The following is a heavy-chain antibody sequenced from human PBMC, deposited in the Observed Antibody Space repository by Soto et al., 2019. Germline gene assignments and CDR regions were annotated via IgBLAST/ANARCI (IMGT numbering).Heavy chain of an antibody. V-gene: IGHV6-1*01. J-gene: IGHJ5*02. CDR2: TYYRSKWYN. Sequence: SRTLSLTCAISGDSVSSNSAAWNWIRQSPSRGLEWLGRTYYRSKWYNDYAVSVKSRITIKPDTSKNQLSLQLNSVTPEDTAVYYCARETRGAVAGNRWFDPWGQGTLVTVSS. CDR1: GDSVSSNSAA. D-gene: IGHD6-19*01. CDR3: ARETRGAVAGNRWFDP.